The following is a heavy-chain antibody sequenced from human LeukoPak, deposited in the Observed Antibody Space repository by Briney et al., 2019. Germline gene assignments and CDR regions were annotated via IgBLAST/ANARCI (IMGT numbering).Heavy chain of an antibody. D-gene: IGHD2-2*01. CDR3: ARDSCSSTSCLSIDDY. Sequence: GASVKVSCKASGYTVIAYYMHWVRQAPGQGLEWMGWISPNSGGTNYAQKFQGRVTMTRDTSISTVYMELSRLRSDDTAVYYCARDSCSSTSCLSIDDYWGQGTLVTVSS. V-gene: IGHV1-2*02. CDR1: GYTVIAYY. CDR2: ISPNSGGT. J-gene: IGHJ4*02.